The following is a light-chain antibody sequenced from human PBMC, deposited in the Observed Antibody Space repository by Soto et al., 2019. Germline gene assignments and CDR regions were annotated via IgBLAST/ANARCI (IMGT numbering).Light chain of an antibody. CDR2: DAS. CDR3: QEYTTYSRT. J-gene: IGKJ1*01. Sequence: DIQMTQSPSTLSASVGDRVTITCRASQSIRTWLAWYQQKPGEAPKVVIYDASRLASGVPSRFSGGGSGTEFTLTITSLQPDDFATYYCQEYTTYSRTFGQGTKVEVK. V-gene: IGKV1-5*01. CDR1: QSIRTW.